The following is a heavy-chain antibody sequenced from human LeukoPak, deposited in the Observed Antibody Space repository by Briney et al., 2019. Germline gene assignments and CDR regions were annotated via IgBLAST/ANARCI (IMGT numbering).Heavy chain of an antibody. J-gene: IGHJ4*02. Sequence: GGSLRLSCAASGFTFSSYSMSWVRQAPGKGLECVSVISGDGGTTHYADSVKGRFTISRDNSKNTLYLQMNSLRAEDTAVYYCARYSRRMLFDYWGQGTLVTVSS. V-gene: IGHV3-66*01. D-gene: IGHD3-10*02. CDR1: GFTFSSYS. CDR2: ISGDGGTT. CDR3: ARYSRRMLFDY.